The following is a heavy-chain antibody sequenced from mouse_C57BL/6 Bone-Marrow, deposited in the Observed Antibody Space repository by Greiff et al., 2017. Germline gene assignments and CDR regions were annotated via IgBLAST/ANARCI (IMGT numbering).Heavy chain of an antibody. CDR2: ICPGGGYT. V-gene: IGHV1-63*01. J-gene: IGHJ4*01. CDR3: ARYEMGYYGSSDYYAMDY. CDR1: GYTFTNYW. Sequence: QVQLKQSGAELVRPGTSVKMSCKASGYTFTNYWIGWAKQRPGHGLEWLGDICPGGGYTKYNEKLKGKAKRTADKSSRTAYMQFSSLTSEDSAIYYCARYEMGYYGSSDYYAMDYWGQVTSVTVSS. D-gene: IGHD1-1*01.